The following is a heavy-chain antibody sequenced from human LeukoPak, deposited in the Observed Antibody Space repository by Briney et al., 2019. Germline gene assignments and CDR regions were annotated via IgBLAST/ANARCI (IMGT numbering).Heavy chain of an antibody. CDR3: AREDTAMGSIGY. CDR1: GGSISSYY. Sequence: SETLSLTCTVSGGSISSYYWSWIRQPPGKGLEWIGYIYYSGSTNYNPSLKSRVTISVDTSKNQFSLKLSSVTAADTAVYYCAREDTAMGSIGYWGQGTLVTVSS. J-gene: IGHJ4*02. V-gene: IGHV4-59*01. D-gene: IGHD5-18*01. CDR2: IYYSGST.